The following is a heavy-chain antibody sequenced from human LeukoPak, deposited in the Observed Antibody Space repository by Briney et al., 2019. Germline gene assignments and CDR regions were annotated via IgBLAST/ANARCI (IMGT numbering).Heavy chain of an antibody. CDR2: IYYSGST. CDR3: ARVTGYMVEDYFDS. D-gene: IGHD6-13*01. Sequence: SETLSLTCTVSGGSISSSSYYWGWIRQPPGKGLEWIGSIYYSGSTYYNPSLKSRVTISVDTSKNQFSLKVSSVTAADTAVYYCARVTGYMVEDYFDSWGQGTLVTVSS. V-gene: IGHV4-39*07. J-gene: IGHJ4*02. CDR1: GGSISSSSYY.